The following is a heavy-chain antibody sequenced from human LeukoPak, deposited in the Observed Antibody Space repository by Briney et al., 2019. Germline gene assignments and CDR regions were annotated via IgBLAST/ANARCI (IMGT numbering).Heavy chain of an antibody. J-gene: IGHJ4*02. V-gene: IGHV3-30*03. CDR2: ISYDGSNK. CDR3: TTSIVGATGVDY. Sequence: PGGSLRLSCATSGFTFSSYGMHWVRQAPGKGLEWVAVISYDGSNKYYADSVKGRFTISRDNSKNTLYLQMNSLRAEDTAVYYCTTSIVGATGVDYWGQGTLVTVSS. D-gene: IGHD1-26*01. CDR1: GFTFSSYG.